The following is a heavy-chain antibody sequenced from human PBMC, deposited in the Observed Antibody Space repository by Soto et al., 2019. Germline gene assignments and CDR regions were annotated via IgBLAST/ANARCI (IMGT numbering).Heavy chain of an antibody. CDR3: ARGGYGDAFDF. CDR2: VHNSGST. CDR1: GGSVSSGRYY. Sequence: QVQLQESGPGLVKPSETLSLTCTVSGGSVSSGRYYWSWIRQPPGKGLEWIGFVHNSGSTNYNPSLKNRVIISLDTSKRQFSLKLSSVTAADTAVYYCARGGYGDAFDFWGQGTLVTVSS. V-gene: IGHV4-61*01. D-gene: IGHD4-17*01. J-gene: IGHJ4*02.